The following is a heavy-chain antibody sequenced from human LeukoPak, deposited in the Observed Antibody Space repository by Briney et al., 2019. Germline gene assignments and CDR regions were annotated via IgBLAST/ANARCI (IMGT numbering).Heavy chain of an antibody. Sequence: GGSLRLSCAASGFTFNSYWMSWVRQAPEKGPEWLANIRQDGSDKQYVDSVKGRFTISRDNAKNSLYLQMNSLSAEDAAVYYCARHSRGSPIDDWGQGTLVAVSS. J-gene: IGHJ4*02. D-gene: IGHD2-15*01. CDR1: GFTFNSYW. V-gene: IGHV3-7*01. CDR2: IRQDGSDK. CDR3: ARHSRGSPIDD.